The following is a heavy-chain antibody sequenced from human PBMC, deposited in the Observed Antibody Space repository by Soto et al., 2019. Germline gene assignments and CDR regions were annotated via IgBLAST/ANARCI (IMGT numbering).Heavy chain of an antibody. J-gene: IGHJ5*02. Sequence: PGGSLRLSCAASGFTFSGYAMSGVRQAPGKGLEWVSAISGSGGSTYYADSVKGRFTISRDNSKNTLYLQMNRLRAEDTAVYYCAKDSAVAGTSYKPRNWFDPWGQGTLVTVSS. CDR2: ISGSGGST. CDR3: AKDSAVAGTSYKPRNWFDP. CDR1: GFTFSGYA. D-gene: IGHD6-19*01. V-gene: IGHV3-23*01.